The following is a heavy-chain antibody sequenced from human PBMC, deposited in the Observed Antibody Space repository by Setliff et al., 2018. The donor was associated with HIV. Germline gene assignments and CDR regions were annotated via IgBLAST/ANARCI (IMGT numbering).Heavy chain of an antibody. V-gene: IGHV3-48*01. CDR1: GFPFSAYI. D-gene: IGHD2-15*01. CDR3: AKVATWTVVAAYEFDY. CDR2: ISGSSTTI. Sequence: PGGSLRLSCAASGFPFSAYIMNWVRQAPGKGLEWISYISGSSTTIYYADSVKGRFIISRDNAKNSLYLQMNSLRAEDTAVYYCAKVATWTVVAAYEFDYWGQGTLVTVSS. J-gene: IGHJ4*02.